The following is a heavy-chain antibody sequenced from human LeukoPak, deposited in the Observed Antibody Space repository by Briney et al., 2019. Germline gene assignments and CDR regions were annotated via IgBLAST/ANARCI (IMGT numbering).Heavy chain of an antibody. CDR3: ARDSSGWYEFYYYYYMDV. CDR1: GSTFDDYA. Sequence: GGSLRLSCAASGSTFDDYAMHWVRQAPGKGLEWVSGISWNSGSIGYADSVKGRFTISRDNAKNTLYLQMNSLRAEDTAVYYCARDSSGWYEFYYYYYMDVWGKGTTVTISS. CDR2: ISWNSGSI. V-gene: IGHV3-9*01. J-gene: IGHJ6*03. D-gene: IGHD6-19*01.